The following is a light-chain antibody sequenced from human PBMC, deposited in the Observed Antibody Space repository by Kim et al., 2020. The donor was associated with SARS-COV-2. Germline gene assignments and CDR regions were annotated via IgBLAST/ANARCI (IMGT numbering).Light chain of an antibody. J-gene: IGLJ3*02. CDR1: KLGDKY. CDR2: QDS. Sequence: VSPGQTASITCSGDKLGDKYACWYQQKPGQSPVLVIYQDSERPSGIPERFSGSNSGNTATLTISGTQAMDEADYYCQAWDSSTGVFGGGTQLTVL. V-gene: IGLV3-1*01. CDR3: QAWDSSTGV.